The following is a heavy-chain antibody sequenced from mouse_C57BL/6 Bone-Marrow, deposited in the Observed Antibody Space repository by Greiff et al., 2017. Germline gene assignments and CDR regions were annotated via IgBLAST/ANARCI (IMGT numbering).Heavy chain of an antibody. CDR2: IYPRSGNT. J-gene: IGHJ2*01. V-gene: IGHV1-81*01. CDR1: GYTFTSYG. Sequence: QVHVKQSGAELARPGASVKLSCKASGYTFTSYGISWVKQRTGQGLEWIGEIYPRSGNTYYNEKFKGKATLTADKSSSTAYMELRSLTSEDSAVYFCARVYYGNYFDYWGQGTTLTVSS. D-gene: IGHD2-1*01. CDR3: ARVYYGNYFDY.